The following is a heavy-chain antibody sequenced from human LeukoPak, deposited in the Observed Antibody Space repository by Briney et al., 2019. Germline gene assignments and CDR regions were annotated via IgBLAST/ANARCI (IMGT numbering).Heavy chain of an antibody. CDR2: IIPIFGTA. J-gene: IGHJ4*02. V-gene: IGHV1-69*06. Sequence: SVKVSCKASGGTFSSYAISWVRQAPGQGLEWMGRIIPIFGTANYAQKFQGRVTITADKSTSTAYMELSSLRSEDTAVYYCANLRGRGAFACSGASCYSYWGQGTLVTVSP. CDR1: GGTFSSYA. CDR3: ANLRGRGAFACSGASCYSY. D-gene: IGHD2-15*01.